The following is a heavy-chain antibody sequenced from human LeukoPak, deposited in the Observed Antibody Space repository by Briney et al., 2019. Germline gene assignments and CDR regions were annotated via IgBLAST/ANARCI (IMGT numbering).Heavy chain of an antibody. V-gene: IGHV3-23*01. CDR2: ISGSSGST. D-gene: IGHD2-15*01. J-gene: IGHJ4*02. CDR1: GFTFSSYA. CDR3: AKDLWGSCSGGSCRDGHFFVY. Sequence: GGSLRLSCAASGFTFSSYAMSWVRQAPGKGLEWVSAISGSSGSTYYADSVKGRFTISRDNSKNTLYLQMNSLRAEDTAVYYCAKDLWGSCSGGSCRDGHFFVYWRQGTLVTVSS.